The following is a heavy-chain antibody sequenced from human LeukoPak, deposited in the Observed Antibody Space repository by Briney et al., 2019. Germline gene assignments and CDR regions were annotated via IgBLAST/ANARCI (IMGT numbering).Heavy chain of an antibody. V-gene: IGHV1-18*01. J-gene: IGHJ5*02. CDR1: GYTYTTYG. Sequence: ASVKVSCKASGYTYTTYGISWVRQAPGQGLEWMGWISAYSGETNYAQKFQGRVTMTSDSPTRTAYMELRSLRSDDTAVYYCARDRGIAAADSFDPWGQGTLVTVSS. D-gene: IGHD6-13*01. CDR2: ISAYSGET. CDR3: ARDRGIAAADSFDP.